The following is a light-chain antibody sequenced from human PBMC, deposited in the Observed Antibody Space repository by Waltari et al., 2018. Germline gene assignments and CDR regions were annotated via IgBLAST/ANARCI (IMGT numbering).Light chain of an antibody. CDR3: QVWDSSRAHVI. CDR2: YDT. J-gene: IGLJ2*01. V-gene: IGLV3-21*04. Sequence: YVLTQPPSVSLAPGQTARITCDIHNNGSRSVHWCQQRPGQAPVTVIHYDTDRPSGIPARFSGSNSGDTATLTISRVEAGDEADYYCQVWDSSRAHVIFGGGTRLTVL. CDR1: NNGSRS.